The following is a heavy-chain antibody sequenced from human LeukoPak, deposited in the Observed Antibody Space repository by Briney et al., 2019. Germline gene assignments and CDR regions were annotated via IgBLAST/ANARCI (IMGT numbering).Heavy chain of an antibody. D-gene: IGHD3-22*01. Sequence: GGSLRLSCAASGFTFSSYAMSWVRQAPGKGLEWVSAISGSGGSTYYADSVKGRFTISRDNSKNTLYLQMNSLRAEDTAVYYCAKDHDDSSGYPGHFDYWGQGTLVTVSS. J-gene: IGHJ4*02. CDR2: ISGSGGST. CDR1: GFTFSSYA. V-gene: IGHV3-23*01. CDR3: AKDHDDSSGYPGHFDY.